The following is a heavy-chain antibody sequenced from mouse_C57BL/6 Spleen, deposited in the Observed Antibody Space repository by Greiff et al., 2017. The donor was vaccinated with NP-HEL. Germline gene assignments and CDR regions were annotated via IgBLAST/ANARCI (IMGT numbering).Heavy chain of an antibody. CDR3: AFATVVDGWYFDV. J-gene: IGHJ1*03. Sequence: VQLQQPGAELVKPGASVKLSCKASGYTFTSYWMHWVKQRPGQGLEWIGMIHPNSGSTNYNEKFKSKATLTVDKSSSTAYMQLSSLTSEDSAVYDCAFATVVDGWYFDVWGTGTTVTVAS. CDR2: IHPNSGST. D-gene: IGHD1-1*01. CDR1: GYTFTSYW. V-gene: IGHV1-64*01.